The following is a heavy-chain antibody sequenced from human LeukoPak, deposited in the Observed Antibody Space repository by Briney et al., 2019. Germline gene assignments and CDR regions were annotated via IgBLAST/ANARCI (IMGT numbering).Heavy chain of an antibody. J-gene: IGHJ4*02. V-gene: IGHV3-30*18. Sequence: GGSLRLSCAASGFTFSSYGMHWVRQAPGKGLEWVAVISYDGSNTYYADSVKGRFTISRDNSKNTLYLQMNSLRDEDTAVYYCAKEMSSGWPDYWGQGTLVNVSS. CDR1: GFTFSSYG. D-gene: IGHD6-19*01. CDR2: ISYDGSNT. CDR3: AKEMSSGWPDY.